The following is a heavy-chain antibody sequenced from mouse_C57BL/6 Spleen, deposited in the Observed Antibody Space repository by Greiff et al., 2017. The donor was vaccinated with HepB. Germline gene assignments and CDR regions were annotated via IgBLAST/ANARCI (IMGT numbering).Heavy chain of an antibody. J-gene: IGHJ3*01. CDR3: ARGGLGLAWFAY. Sequence: QVQLKESGAELVKPGASVKISCKASGYAFSSYWMNWVKQRPGKGLEWIGQIYPGDGDTNYNGKFKGKATLTADKSSSTAYMQLSSLTSEDSAVYFCARGGLGLAWFAYWGQGTLVTVSA. CDR1: GYAFSSYW. V-gene: IGHV1-80*01. CDR2: IYPGDGDT. D-gene: IGHD3-3*01.